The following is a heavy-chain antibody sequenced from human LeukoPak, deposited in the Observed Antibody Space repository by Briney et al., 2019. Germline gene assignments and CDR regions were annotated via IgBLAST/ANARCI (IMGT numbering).Heavy chain of an antibody. J-gene: IGHJ3*02. CDR2: ISPSGAST. V-gene: IGHV1-46*01. CDR1: GYTFTRYY. D-gene: IGHD2-15*01. CDR3: GRVSCGGNCYSLIGTFDI. Sequence: ASVKVSCKASGYTFTRYYMHWVRQAPGQGLEWMGIISPSGASTSYAQKFQGRVTMTRDTSTSTVYMELSSLRSEDTAVYYCGRVSCGGNCYSLIGTFDIWGQGTMVTVSS.